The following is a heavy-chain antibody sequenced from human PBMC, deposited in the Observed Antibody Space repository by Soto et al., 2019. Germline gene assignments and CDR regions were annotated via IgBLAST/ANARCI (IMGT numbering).Heavy chain of an antibody. Sequence: SETLSLTCTVSGGSISSYYWSWIRQPPGKGLEWIGYIYYSGSTNYNPSLKSRVTISVDTSKNQFSLKLSSVTAADTAVYYCARFLGGVVPTERWFDPWGQGTLVTVSS. CDR1: GGSISSYY. J-gene: IGHJ5*02. D-gene: IGHD2-2*01. V-gene: IGHV4-59*01. CDR3: ARFLGGVVPTERWFDP. CDR2: IYYSGST.